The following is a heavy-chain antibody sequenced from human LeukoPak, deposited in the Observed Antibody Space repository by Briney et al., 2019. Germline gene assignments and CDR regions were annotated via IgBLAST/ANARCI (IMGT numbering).Heavy chain of an antibody. D-gene: IGHD3-16*01. J-gene: IGHJ4*02. CDR2: IYYSGTT. CDR1: GDSISSDVYY. CDR3: AGKRITVATSRSDY. V-gene: IGHV4-30-4*08. Sequence: SETLSLTCTVSGDSISSDVYYWNWIRQSPGKGLEWIGFIYYSGTTHYNPSLKRRVTISADTSRNQFSLKLTSVTAADTAVYFCAGKRITVATSRSDYWGQGTLVTVSP.